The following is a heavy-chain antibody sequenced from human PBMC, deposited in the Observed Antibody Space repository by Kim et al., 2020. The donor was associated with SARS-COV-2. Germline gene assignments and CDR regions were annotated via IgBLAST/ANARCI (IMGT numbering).Heavy chain of an antibody. D-gene: IGHD6-19*01. J-gene: IGHJ6*01. V-gene: IGHV3-43*02. CDR1: GFTFDDYD. CDR2: ISRGGGST. CDR3: AREGGRSGRDGMAV. Sequence: GGSLRLSCAASGFTFDDYDMNWVRQAPWKGLEWVSLISRGGGSTYYADSVKGRFTISRDNSKNSLYLQMNSLRTEDTALYYCAREGGRSGRDGMAVWGQGTQVTISS.